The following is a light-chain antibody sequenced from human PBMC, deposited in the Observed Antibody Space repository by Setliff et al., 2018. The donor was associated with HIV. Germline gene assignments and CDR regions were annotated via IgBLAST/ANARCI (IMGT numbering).Light chain of an antibody. CDR2: EVG. CDR1: SSDVGGYDY. V-gene: IGLV2-14*01. CDR3: CSYTSSTTLG. Sequence: QSVLTQPASVSGSPGQSITISCTGTSSDVGGYDYVSWYQRHPGKVPKLMLYEVGNRPSGVSNRFSGSKSGNTASLTISGLQAEDEADYYCCSYTSSTTLGFGTGTKVTVL. J-gene: IGLJ1*01.